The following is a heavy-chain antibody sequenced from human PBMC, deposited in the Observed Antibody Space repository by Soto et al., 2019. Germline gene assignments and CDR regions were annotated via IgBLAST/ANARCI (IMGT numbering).Heavy chain of an antibody. CDR3: AGGGYYYDGMDV. CDR1: GGSISSGGYY. D-gene: IGHD3-16*01. J-gene: IGHJ6*02. CDR2: IYYSGST. Sequence: QVQLQESGPGLVKPSQTLSLTCTVSGGSISSGGYYWSWIRQHPGKGLEWIGYIYYSGSTYYNPSLKSRVTISVDTSKNQFSLTLGAVTAAGPAGAYRAGGGYYYDGMDVWGQGTTVTVSS. V-gene: IGHV4-31*03.